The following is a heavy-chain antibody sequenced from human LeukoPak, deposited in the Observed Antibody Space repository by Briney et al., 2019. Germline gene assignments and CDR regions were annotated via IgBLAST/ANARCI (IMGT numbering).Heavy chain of an antibody. Sequence: SETLSLTCAVSGGSISSGGYSWSWIRQPPGKGLEWIGYIYHSGSTYYNPSLKSRVTISVDRSKDQFSLKLSSVTAADTAVYYCARARSGYYYGSGSYFNWFDPWGQGTLVTVSS. CDR3: ARARSGYYYGSGSYFNWFDP. CDR2: IYHSGST. J-gene: IGHJ5*02. CDR1: GGSISSGGYS. V-gene: IGHV4-30-2*01. D-gene: IGHD3-10*01.